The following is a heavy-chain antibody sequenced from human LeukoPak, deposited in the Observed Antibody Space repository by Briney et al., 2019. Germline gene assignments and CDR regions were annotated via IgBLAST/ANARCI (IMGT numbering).Heavy chain of an antibody. D-gene: IGHD3-16*02. Sequence: ASVTVSCKASGYSFTDYGITWVRQAPGRGLEWMGWISAYNGNTNYAQKLQGRVTMTTDTSTSTAYMELRSLRSDDTAVYYCARDRSGHGDYWGQGTLVTVSS. J-gene: IGHJ4*02. CDR1: GYSFTDYG. CDR3: ARDRSGHGDY. V-gene: IGHV1-18*01. CDR2: ISAYNGNT.